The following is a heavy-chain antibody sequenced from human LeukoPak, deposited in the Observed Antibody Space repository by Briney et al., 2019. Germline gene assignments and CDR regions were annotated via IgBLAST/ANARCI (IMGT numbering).Heavy chain of an antibody. J-gene: IGHJ4*02. D-gene: IGHD1-26*01. V-gene: IGHV1-2*04. CDR2: INPNSGGT. Sequence: ASVKVSCKASGYTFTGYYMHWVRQAPGQGLEWMGWINPNSGGTNYAQKFQGWVTMTRDTSTSTVYMELSSLRSEDTAVYYCARAEPIVGAMYYFDYWGQGTLVTVSS. CDR3: ARAEPIVGAMYYFDY. CDR1: GYTFTGYY.